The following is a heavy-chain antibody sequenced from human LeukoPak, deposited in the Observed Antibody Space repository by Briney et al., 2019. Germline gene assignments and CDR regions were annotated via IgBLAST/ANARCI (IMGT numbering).Heavy chain of an antibody. J-gene: IGHJ6*04. D-gene: IGHD3-10*02. Sequence: GGSLRLSCAASGFTFSSYWMSWVRQAPGKGLEWVANIKQDGSEKYYVDSVKGRFTISRDNAKNSLYLQMNSLRAEDTAVCYCAELGITMIGGVWGKGTTVTISS. CDR3: AELGITMIGGV. CDR2: IKQDGSEK. CDR1: GFTFSSYW. V-gene: IGHV3-7*01.